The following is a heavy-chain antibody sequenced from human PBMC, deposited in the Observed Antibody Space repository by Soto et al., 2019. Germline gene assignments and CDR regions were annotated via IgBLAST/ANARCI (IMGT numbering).Heavy chain of an antibody. D-gene: IGHD6-19*01. CDR1: SGSMHRIS. CDR3: ARRGSDIAVAGDWFDS. V-gene: IGHV4-59*01. J-gene: IGHJ5*01. CDR2: IFHSGAT. Sequence: SATISLTRTVYSGSMHRISWSWFWKSPGKGLEWIGYIFHSGATKYNPSLKSRVSISLDTSKNQFSLRLTSVTAADTAVYYCARRGSDIAVAGDWFDSWGQGTLVTVS.